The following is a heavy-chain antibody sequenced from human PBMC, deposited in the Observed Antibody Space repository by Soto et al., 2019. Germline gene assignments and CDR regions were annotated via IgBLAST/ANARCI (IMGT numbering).Heavy chain of an antibody. D-gene: IGHD3-10*01. Sequence: GGSLRLSCAASGFNFDNYVMSLVRQSPGKGLEWVSSISRSGDTSYYADTAKGRFTISRDNSKSRLYLEMSRLRAEDTALSYCAKDALVGGVISAFDYWGKGSVFTVSS. CDR3: AKDALVGGVISAFDY. V-gene: IGHV3-23*01. CDR2: ISRSGDTS. J-gene: IGHJ4*02. CDR1: GFNFDNYV.